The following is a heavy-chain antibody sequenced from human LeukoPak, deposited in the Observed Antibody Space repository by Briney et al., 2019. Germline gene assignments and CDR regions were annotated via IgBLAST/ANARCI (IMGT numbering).Heavy chain of an antibody. CDR1: GGSFSTYY. CDR3: ARAVITFGGAVAKGFDC. J-gene: IGHJ4*02. CDR2: IYYSGNT. D-gene: IGHD3-16*01. V-gene: IGHV4-59*01. Sequence: SGTLSLTCTVSGGSFSTYYWSWIRQPPGRGLEWIGYIYYSGNTDYNPSLKSRATMSLDTSKNQFSLNLSSVAAADTAIYYCARAVITFGGAVAKGFDCWGQGTLVTVSS.